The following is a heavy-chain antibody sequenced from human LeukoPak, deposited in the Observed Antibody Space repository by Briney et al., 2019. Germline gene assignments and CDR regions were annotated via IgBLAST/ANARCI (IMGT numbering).Heavy chain of an antibody. J-gene: IGHJ5*02. CDR2: IIPILGIA. D-gene: IGHD2-2*01. Sequence: SVKVSCKASGGTFSSYAISWVRQAPGQGLEWMGRIIPILGIANYAQKFQGRVTITADKSTSTAYMELSSLRSEDTAVYYCARYCSSTSCYSNWFDPWGQGTLVTVSS. CDR3: ARYCSSTSCYSNWFDP. V-gene: IGHV1-69*04. CDR1: GGTFSSYA.